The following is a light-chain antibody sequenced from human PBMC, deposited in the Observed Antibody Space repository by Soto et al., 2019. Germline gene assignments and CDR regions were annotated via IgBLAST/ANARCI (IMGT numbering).Light chain of an antibody. CDR1: SSDVGGYNY. J-gene: IGLJ2*01. CDR3: NSYASVNSPVL. Sequence: QSALTQPASLSGSPGQSITISCTGTSSDVGGYNYVSWYQQHPGKAPRLMIYGVSNRPFGVSYRFSGSKSGNTASLTISGRQSVDEADYYCNSYASVNSPVLFGGGTKVTVL. V-gene: IGLV2-14*03. CDR2: GVS.